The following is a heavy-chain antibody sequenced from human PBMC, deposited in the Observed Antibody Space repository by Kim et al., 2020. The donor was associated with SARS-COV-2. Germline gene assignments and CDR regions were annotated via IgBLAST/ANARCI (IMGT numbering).Heavy chain of an antibody. CDR3: ARGDRVHGGRNWFDP. V-gene: IGHV1-69*04. CDR2: IIPIIETP. J-gene: IGHJ5*02. D-gene: IGHD3-16*01. CDR1: GDTFSTYA. Sequence: SVKVSCKASGDTFSTYAITWVRQAPGQGLEWMGRIIPIIETPNYAQKFQGRVTITADRSTSTAYMELRGLTSEDTAVYYCARGDRVHGGRNWFDPWGQGTLVTVSS.